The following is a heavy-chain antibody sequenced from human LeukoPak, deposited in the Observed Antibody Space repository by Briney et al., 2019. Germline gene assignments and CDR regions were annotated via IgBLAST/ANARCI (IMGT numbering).Heavy chain of an antibody. CDR1: GGTFSSYA. V-gene: IGHV1-69*05. Sequence: SVKVSCKASGGTFSSYAISWVRQAPGQGLEWMGGIIPIFGTANYAQKFQGRVTITTDESTSTAYMELSSLRPEDTAVYYCAGGTQSLDAFDIWGQGTMVTVSS. CDR2: IIPIFGTA. D-gene: IGHD1-14*01. J-gene: IGHJ3*02. CDR3: AGGTQSLDAFDI.